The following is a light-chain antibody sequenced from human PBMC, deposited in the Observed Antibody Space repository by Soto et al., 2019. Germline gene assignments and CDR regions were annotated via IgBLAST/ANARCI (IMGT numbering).Light chain of an antibody. CDR3: QQHHNWPLA. CDR2: GAS. J-gene: IGKJ4*01. CDR1: QSVSSD. Sequence: EIVMTQSPATLSVSPGERATLSCRASQSVSSDLLWYQQKPGQAPRLLIYGASTRATGIPARFSGSGSGTEFTLTISSLQSEDFAVYYRQQHHNWPLAFGGGTKVDIK. V-gene: IGKV3-15*01.